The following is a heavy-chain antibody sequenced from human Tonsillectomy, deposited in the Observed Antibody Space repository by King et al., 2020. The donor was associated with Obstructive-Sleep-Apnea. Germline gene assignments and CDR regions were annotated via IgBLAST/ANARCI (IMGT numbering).Heavy chain of an antibody. D-gene: IGHD2-2*01. CDR2: IYYIGST. Sequence: QLQESGPGLVKPSQTLSLTCSVSGGSISSGGYYWSWIRQHPGKGLEGSGYIYYIGSTYYDPSLKSRVTISIDTSKNHFSLKLSSVTAADTAVYYCARVFQTAVAFDYWGQGTLVTVSS. CDR1: GGSISSGGYY. J-gene: IGHJ4*02. CDR3: ARVFQTAVAFDY. V-gene: IGHV4-31*03.